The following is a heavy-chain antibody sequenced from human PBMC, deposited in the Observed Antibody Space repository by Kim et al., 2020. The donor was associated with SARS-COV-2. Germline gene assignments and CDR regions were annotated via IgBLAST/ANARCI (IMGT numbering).Heavy chain of an antibody. CDR1: GGTFSSYA. V-gene: IGHV1-69*13. J-gene: IGHJ6*02. Sequence: SVKVSCKASGGTFSSYAISWVRQAPGQGLEWMGGIIPIFGTANYAQKFQGRVTITADESTSTAYMELSSLRSEDTAVYYCARGPVRKRGYYYYYGMDVWGQGTTVTVSS. CDR3: ARGPVRKRGYYYYYGMDV. D-gene: IGHD3-10*01. CDR2: IIPIFGTA.